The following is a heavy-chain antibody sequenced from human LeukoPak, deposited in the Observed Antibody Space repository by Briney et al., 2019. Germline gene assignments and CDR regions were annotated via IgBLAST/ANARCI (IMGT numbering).Heavy chain of an antibody. Sequence: PSETLSLTCTVSGGSISSYYWSWIRQPAGKGLEWIGRIYTSGSTNYNPSLKSRVTMSVDTSKNQFSLKLSSVTAADTAVYYCARGGYDYVWGSYRLLPWFDPWGQGTLVTVSS. V-gene: IGHV4-4*07. J-gene: IGHJ5*02. CDR3: ARGGYDYVWGSYRLLPWFDP. CDR2: IYTSGST. D-gene: IGHD3-16*02. CDR1: GGSISSYY.